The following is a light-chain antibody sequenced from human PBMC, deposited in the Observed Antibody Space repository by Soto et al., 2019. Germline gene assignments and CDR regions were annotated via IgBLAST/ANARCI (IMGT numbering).Light chain of an antibody. J-gene: IGLJ3*02. CDR1: SGHSSYI. CDR2: LEGSGSY. CDR3: GTWDSNTRV. V-gene: IGLV4-60*02. Sequence: QLVLTQSSSASASLGSSVKLTCTLSSGHSSYIIAWHQQQPGEAPRYLMKLEGSGSYNKGSGVPDRFSGSSSGADRYLTISNLQFEDEADYYCGTWDSNTRVFGGGTKLTVL.